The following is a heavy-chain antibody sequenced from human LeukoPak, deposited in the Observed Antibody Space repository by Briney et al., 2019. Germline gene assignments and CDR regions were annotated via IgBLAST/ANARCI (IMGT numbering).Heavy chain of an antibody. D-gene: IGHD1-14*01. Sequence: SSETLSLTCTVSGGSINTDGYSWSWIRQHPGKGLEWLGYIYYSGSTLYNPSLKIRVSISLDTFKNQFSLKLNSVTAADAAVYYCARMNNRDYSSYYMDVWGKGTTVTVSS. V-gene: IGHV4-31*03. J-gene: IGHJ6*03. CDR2: IYYSGST. CDR1: GGSINTDGYS. CDR3: ARMNNRDYSSYYMDV.